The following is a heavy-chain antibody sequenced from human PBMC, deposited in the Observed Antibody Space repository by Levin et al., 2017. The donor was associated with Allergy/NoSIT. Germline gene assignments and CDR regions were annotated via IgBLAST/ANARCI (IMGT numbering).Heavy chain of an antibody. CDR2: ISFDGRKE. CDR1: GFTFTNCG. CDR3: ARDLSY. J-gene: IGHJ4*02. V-gene: IGHV3-33*01. Sequence: GESLKISCAASGFTFTNCGMHWVRQAPGKGLEWVAIISFDGRKEYYGDSVKGRFTISRDNSKNTLFMQMNSLRVEDTAIYYCARDLSYWGQGTLVTVSS.